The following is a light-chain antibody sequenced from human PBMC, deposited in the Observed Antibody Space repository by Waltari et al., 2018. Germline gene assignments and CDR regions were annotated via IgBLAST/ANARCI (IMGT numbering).Light chain of an antibody. V-gene: IGKV1-39*01. CDR2: SVS. J-gene: IGKJ2*01. CDR1: QSISTY. CDR3: QQSYSTPYT. Sequence: DVHMTQSPSSRSASVGDRVTITCRASQSISTYLNWYQQKPGKAPNLLMYSVSTLQSGVPSRFSGSGSGTDFTLTISNLQPEDFATYFCQQSYSTPYTFGQGTKLDIK.